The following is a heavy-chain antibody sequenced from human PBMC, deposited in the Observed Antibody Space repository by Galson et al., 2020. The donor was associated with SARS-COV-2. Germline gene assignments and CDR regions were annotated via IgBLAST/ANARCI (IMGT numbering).Heavy chain of an antibody. CDR3: AKDRVVPAAMSTDAFDI. J-gene: IGHJ3*02. CDR1: GFTFSSYA. V-gene: IGHV3-23*01. CDR2: ISGSGGST. Sequence: GGSLRLSCAASGFTFSSYAMSWVRQAPGKGLEWVSAISGSGGSTYYADSVKGRFTISRDNSKNTLYLQMNSLRAEDTAVYYCAKDRVVPAAMSTDAFDIWGQVTMVTVSS. D-gene: IGHD2-2*01.